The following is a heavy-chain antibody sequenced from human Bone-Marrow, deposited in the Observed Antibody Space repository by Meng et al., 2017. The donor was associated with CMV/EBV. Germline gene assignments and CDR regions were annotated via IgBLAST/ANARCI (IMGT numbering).Heavy chain of an antibody. CDR2: ISSSSSYI. J-gene: IGHJ6*02. D-gene: IGHD2-2*01. Sequence: GGSLRLSCAASGFTFSSYSMNWVRQAPGKGLEWVSSISSSSSYIYYADSVKGRFTISRDNAKNSLYLQMNSLRAEDTAVYYCASYYCRSTSSYGMDIWGQGTMVTVSS. CDR1: GFTFSSYS. CDR3: ASYYCRSTSSYGMDI. V-gene: IGHV3-21*01.